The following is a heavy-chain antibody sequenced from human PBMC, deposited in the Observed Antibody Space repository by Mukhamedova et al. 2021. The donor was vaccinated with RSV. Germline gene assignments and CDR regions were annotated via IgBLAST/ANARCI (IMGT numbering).Heavy chain of an antibody. Sequence: GTTYYADSVQGRFIISRENSKNTMYVQMNSLRVEDTAVYYCAKDPNQLLFSGYYYHMDVWGRGTTVTVSS. CDR3: AKDPNQLLFSGYYYHMDV. J-gene: IGHJ6*03. D-gene: IGHD2-2*01. CDR2: GTT. V-gene: IGHV3-23*01.